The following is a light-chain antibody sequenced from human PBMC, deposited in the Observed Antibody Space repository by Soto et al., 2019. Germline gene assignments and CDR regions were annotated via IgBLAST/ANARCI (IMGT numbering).Light chain of an antibody. CDR2: AAS. CDR1: QSISNY. CDR3: QQSYSSPGT. Sequence: DIQMTQSPSSLSASVGDRVTITCRASQSISNYLNWYQQKPGKAPKLLIYAASSLQSGVPSRFSGSGSATDFTLTISSLQPEDFATYYCQQSYSSPGTFGQGTKLEIK. J-gene: IGKJ2*01. V-gene: IGKV1-39*01.